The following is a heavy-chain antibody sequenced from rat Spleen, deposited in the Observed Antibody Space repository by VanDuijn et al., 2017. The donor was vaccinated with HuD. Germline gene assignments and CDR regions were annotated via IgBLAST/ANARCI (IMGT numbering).Heavy chain of an antibody. D-gene: IGHD1-10*01. CDR3: ERHGFYSNYGWFAY. Sequence: EVQLVESGGGLVQPGGSLKLSCAVSGFTFNSYDMAWVRQAPTKGLEWVASISPSGGFTYYRDSVKGRFTVSRDNAKSTLSLQVDSLRSEETATYYCERHGFYSNYGWFAYWGQGVMVTVSS. V-gene: IGHV5S11*01. CDR2: ISPSGGFT. J-gene: IGHJ2*01. CDR1: GFTFNSYD.